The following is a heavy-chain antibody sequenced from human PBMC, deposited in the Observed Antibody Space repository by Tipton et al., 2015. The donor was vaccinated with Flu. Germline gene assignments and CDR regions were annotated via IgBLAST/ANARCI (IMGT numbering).Heavy chain of an antibody. Sequence: CAASGFIFSYYSMNWVRQAPGKGLEWVSSISSSSSYIYYADSLRGRFTISRDNAKNSLFLHISSLRDEDTAVYYCAREDGVVEAPTDWGQGTLVTVSS. J-gene: IGHJ4*02. CDR2: ISSSSSYI. CDR3: AREDGVVEAPTD. CDR1: GFIFSYYS. V-gene: IGHV3-21*01. D-gene: IGHD1-26*01.